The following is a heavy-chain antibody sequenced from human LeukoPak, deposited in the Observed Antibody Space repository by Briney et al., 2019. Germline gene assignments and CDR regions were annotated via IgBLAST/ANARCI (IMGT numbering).Heavy chain of an antibody. Sequence: PGGSLRLSCAASGFTFSSYGMHWVRQAPGKGLEWVAVIWYDGSKNYYADSVKGRFTISRDNSKNTLYLQMNSLRVEDTAVYYCARELSPVETYYFDYWGQGTLVTVSS. J-gene: IGHJ4*02. CDR3: ARELSPVETYYFDY. D-gene: IGHD5-24*01. CDR2: IWYDGSKN. CDR1: GFTFSSYG. V-gene: IGHV3-33*01.